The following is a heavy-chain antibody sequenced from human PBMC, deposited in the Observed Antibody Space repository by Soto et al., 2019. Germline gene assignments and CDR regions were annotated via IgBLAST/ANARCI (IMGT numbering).Heavy chain of an antibody. Sequence: LRLSCAASGFTFSSYAMSWVRQAPGKGLEWVSAISGSGGSTYYADSVKGRFTISRDNSKNTLYLQMNSLRAEDTAVYYCAKRFLEWLLYGMDVWGQGITVTVSS. CDR2: ISGSGGST. CDR1: GFTFSSYA. V-gene: IGHV3-23*01. D-gene: IGHD3-3*01. J-gene: IGHJ6*02. CDR3: AKRFLEWLLYGMDV.